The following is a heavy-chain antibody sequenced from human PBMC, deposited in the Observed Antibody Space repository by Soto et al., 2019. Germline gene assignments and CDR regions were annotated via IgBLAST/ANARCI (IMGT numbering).Heavy chain of an antibody. J-gene: IGHJ4*02. Sequence: GGSLRLSCAASGFTFSSYGMHWVRQAPGKGLEWVAVIWYDGSNKYYADSVKGRFTISRDNSKNTLYLQMNSLSAEDTAVYYCARTYYYGSGSYYNWYYFDYWGQGTLVTVSS. CDR1: GFTFSSYG. V-gene: IGHV3-33*01. CDR2: IWYDGSNK. CDR3: ARTYYYGSGSYYNWYYFDY. D-gene: IGHD3-10*01.